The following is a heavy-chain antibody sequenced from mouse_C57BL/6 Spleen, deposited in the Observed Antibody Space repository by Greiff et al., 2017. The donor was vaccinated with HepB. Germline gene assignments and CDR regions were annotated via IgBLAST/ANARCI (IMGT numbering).Heavy chain of an antibody. J-gene: IGHJ2*01. CDR3: ARSVYELFDY. V-gene: IGHV1-64*01. Sequence: QVQLKQPGAELVKPGASVKLSCKASGYTFTSYWMHWVKQRPGQGLEWIGMIHPNSGSTNYNEKFKSKATLTVDKSSSTAYMQLSSLTSEDSAVYYCARSVYELFDYWGQGTTLTVSS. D-gene: IGHD2-12*01. CDR2: IHPNSGST. CDR1: GYTFTSYW.